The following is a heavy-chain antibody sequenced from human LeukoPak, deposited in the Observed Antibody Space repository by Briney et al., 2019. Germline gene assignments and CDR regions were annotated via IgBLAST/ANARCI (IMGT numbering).Heavy chain of an antibody. D-gene: IGHD1-26*01. CDR1: GYTFTGYY. CDR2: INPSSGGT. Sequence: ASVTVSCKASGYTFTGYYIHWVRQAPAQGLGWMGWINPSSGGTNYAQKFQGRVTMTTDTSITTANMELSRLRSDDTAMYYCARGAVSGSLFSDYWGRGTLVTVSS. CDR3: ARGAVSGSLFSDY. J-gene: IGHJ4*02. V-gene: IGHV1-2*02.